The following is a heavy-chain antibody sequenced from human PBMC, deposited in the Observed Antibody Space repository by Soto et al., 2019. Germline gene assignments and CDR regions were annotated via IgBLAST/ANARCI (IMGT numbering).Heavy chain of an antibody. V-gene: IGHV3-66*01. J-gene: IGHJ4*02. D-gene: IGHD6-19*01. CDR3: ARGMYSSGFMNYFDS. CDR1: EFIVSNNY. CDR2: LYSVGVS. Sequence: EVQLVESGGGLVQPGGSLRLSCAASEFIVSNNYMSWVRQAPGKGLEWVSTLYSVGVSYYADSVKGRFTISRDNSKNMLFLQMNSLRAEDTAVYYCARGMYSSGFMNYFDSWGQGTLVTVSS.